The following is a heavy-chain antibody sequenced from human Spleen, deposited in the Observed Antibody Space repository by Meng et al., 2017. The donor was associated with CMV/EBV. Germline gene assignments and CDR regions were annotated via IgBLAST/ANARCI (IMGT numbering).Heavy chain of an antibody. CDR2: IIPILGIA. V-gene: IGHV1-69*10. Sequence: SVKVSCKASGGTSSSYAISWVRQAPGQGLEWMGGIIPILGIANYAQKFQGRVTITADKSTSTAYMELSGLRSEDTAVYYCARDDYPNPYGMDVWGQGTTVTVSS. D-gene: IGHD3-16*01. J-gene: IGHJ6*02. CDR3: ARDDYPNPYGMDV. CDR1: GGTSSSYA.